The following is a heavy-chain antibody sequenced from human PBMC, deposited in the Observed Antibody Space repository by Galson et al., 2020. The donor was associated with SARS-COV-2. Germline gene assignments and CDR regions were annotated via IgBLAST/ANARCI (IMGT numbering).Heavy chain of an antibody. D-gene: IGHD6-6*01. Sequence: APGKGLEWMGGFDPEDGETIYAQKFQGRVTMTEDTSTDTAYMELSSLRSEDTAVYYCATAPPLYSSSSGNWFDPWGQGTLVTVSS. CDR2: FDPEDGET. V-gene: IGHV1-24*01. J-gene: IGHJ5*02. CDR3: ATAPPLYSSSSGNWFDP.